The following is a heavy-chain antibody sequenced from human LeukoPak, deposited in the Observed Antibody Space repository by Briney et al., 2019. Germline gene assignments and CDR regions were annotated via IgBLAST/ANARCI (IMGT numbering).Heavy chain of an antibody. Sequence: GESLKISCKGSGYSFTSYWIGWVRQMPGKGLEWMGIIYPGDSDTRYSPSFQGQVTISADKSISTAYLQWSSLKASDTAMYYCARHDARVGSGSYFAFDYWGQGTLVTVSS. CDR1: GYSFTSYW. D-gene: IGHD1-26*01. V-gene: IGHV5-51*01. CDR3: ARHDARVGSGSYFAFDY. CDR2: IYPGDSDT. J-gene: IGHJ4*02.